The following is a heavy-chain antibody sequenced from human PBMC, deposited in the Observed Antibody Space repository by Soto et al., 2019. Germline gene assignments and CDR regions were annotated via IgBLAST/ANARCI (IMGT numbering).Heavy chain of an antibody. CDR1: GFSLSNARMG. D-gene: IGHD3-16*01. J-gene: IGHJ6*02. CDR3: ARGALGEGSGYYYYYYGMDV. Sequence: QVTLKESGPVLVKPTETLTLTCTVSGFSLSNARMGVSWIRQPPGKALEWLAHIFSNDEKSYSTSLKSRLTLSTATSTSQVVLTMTNMDPVDTATYYCARGALGEGSGYYYYYYGMDVWGQGTTVTVSS. V-gene: IGHV2-26*01. CDR2: IFSNDEK.